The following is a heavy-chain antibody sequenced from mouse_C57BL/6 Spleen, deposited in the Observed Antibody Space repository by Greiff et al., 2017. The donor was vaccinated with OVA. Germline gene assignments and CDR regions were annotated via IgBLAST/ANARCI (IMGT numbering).Heavy chain of an antibody. J-gene: IGHJ2*01. D-gene: IGHD1-1*01. CDR1: GYTFTSYG. V-gene: IGHV1-81*01. Sequence: VQGVESGAELARPGASVKLSCKASGYTFTSYGISWVKQRTGQGLEWIGEIYPRSGNTYYNEKFKGKATLTADKSSSTAYMELRSLTSEDSAVYFCARPGTTVVDYWGQGTTLTVSS. CDR2: IYPRSGNT. CDR3: ARPGTTVVDY.